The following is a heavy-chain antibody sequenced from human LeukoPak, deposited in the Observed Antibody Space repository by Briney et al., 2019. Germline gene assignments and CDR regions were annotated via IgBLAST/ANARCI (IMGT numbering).Heavy chain of an antibody. J-gene: IGHJ6*03. Sequence: SQTLSLTCTVSGGSISSGCYYWSWIRQPAGQRLEWIGHIYRSGSTNFNPSLKRRVTFSVDTSKNLYSLKLSSVTAANTAMYYCATDLGFMVRGSMRGYDDYYYYMDVWGKGTTVTISS. D-gene: IGHD3-10*01. CDR2: IYRSGST. CDR1: GGSISSGCYY. CDR3: ATDLGFMVRGSMRGYDDYYYYMDV. V-gene: IGHV4-61*09.